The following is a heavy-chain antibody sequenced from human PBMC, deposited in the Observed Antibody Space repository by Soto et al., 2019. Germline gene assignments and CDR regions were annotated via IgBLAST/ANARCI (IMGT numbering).Heavy chain of an antibody. J-gene: IGHJ4*02. Sequence: GASVKVSCKASGYTFTSYGISWVRQAPGQGLEWMGWISAYNGNTNYAQKLQGRVTMTTDTSTSTAYMELSSLRSEDTAVYYCARESGDCSGGSCLRYYFDYWGQGTLVTVSS. D-gene: IGHD2-15*01. CDR3: ARESGDCSGGSCLRYYFDY. V-gene: IGHV1-18*01. CDR1: GYTFTSYG. CDR2: ISAYNGNT.